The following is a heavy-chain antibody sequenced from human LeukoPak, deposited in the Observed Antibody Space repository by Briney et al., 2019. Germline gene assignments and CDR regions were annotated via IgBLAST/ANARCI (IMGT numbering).Heavy chain of an antibody. CDR2: IKSKTHGGTT. V-gene: IGHV3-15*01. D-gene: IGHD2-15*01. CDR3: TTSDIAVVVVARNWFES. J-gene: IGHJ5*01. CDR1: GFTFGDYT. Sequence: PGGSLRLSCTASGFTFGDYTMSWVRQAPGKGLEWVGHIKSKTHGGTTDYAAPVKGRFTISRDDSKSTLYLQMNSLTTEDTAVYYCTTSDIAVVVVARNWFESWGQGTLVTVSS.